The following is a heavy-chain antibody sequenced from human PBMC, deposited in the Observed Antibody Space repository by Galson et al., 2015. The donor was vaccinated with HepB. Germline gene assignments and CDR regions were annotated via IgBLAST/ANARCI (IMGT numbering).Heavy chain of an antibody. V-gene: IGHV3-49*04. CDR2: IRSKAYGGTT. Sequence: SLRLSCAASGFTFGDYAMNWVRQAPGKGLEWVGFIRSKAYGGTTEYAASVKGRLTISRDESKTIAYLQMNTLKAEDTAVYYCLNYDILTGPDYWGQGTLVTVSS. CDR1: GFTFGDYA. CDR3: LNYDILTGPDY. J-gene: IGHJ4*02. D-gene: IGHD3-9*01.